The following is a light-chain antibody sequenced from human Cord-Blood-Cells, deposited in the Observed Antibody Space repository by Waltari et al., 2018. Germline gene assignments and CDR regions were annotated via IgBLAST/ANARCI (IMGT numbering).Light chain of an antibody. V-gene: IGKV1-9*01. J-gene: IGKJ5*01. CDR2: AAS. CDR3: QQLNSY. Sequence: DIQLTQSPSFLSASVGDRVTITCRASHGISSYLAWYQQKPGKAPKLLIYAASTLQSGVPSRFSGSGSGTEFTLTISSLQPEDFATYYCQQLNSYFGQGTRLEIK. CDR1: HGISSY.